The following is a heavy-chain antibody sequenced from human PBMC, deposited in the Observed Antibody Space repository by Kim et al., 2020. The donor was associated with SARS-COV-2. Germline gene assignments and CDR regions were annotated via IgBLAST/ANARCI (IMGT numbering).Heavy chain of an antibody. V-gene: IGHV1-8*01. D-gene: IGHD5-18*01. J-gene: IGHJ6*02. Sequence: QQCQGRVTLPRNTSISTAYMELSSLRSEDTAVYYCARTDTAMVTGGMDVWGQGTTVTVSS. CDR3: ARTDTAMVTGGMDV.